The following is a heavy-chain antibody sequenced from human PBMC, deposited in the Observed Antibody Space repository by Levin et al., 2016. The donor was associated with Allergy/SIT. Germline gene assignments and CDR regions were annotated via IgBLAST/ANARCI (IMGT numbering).Heavy chain of an antibody. Sequence: VRQAPGKALEWVSSISSISNYIYYADSVKGRFTISRDNAKNSVYLQMTSLRAEDTAVYYCARDFSGDNDYIYYFAMDVWGQGTTVTVSS. D-gene: IGHD4-11*01. CDR3: ARDFSGDNDYIYYFAMDV. V-gene: IGHV3-21*01. CDR2: ISSISNYI. J-gene: IGHJ6*02.